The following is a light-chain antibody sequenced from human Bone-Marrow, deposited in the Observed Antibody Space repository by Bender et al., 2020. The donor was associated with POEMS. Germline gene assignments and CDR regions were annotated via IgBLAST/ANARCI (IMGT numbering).Light chain of an antibody. Sequence: QSVLTQPPSASETPGQRVTISCSGSGSDIGSNTVNWYQQLPGTAPKLLIYSNNQRPSGVPARFSGSKSGNTASLTVSGLQAEDEADYYCSSYAVSNNPWVFGGGTKLTVL. J-gene: IGLJ3*02. CDR3: SSYAVSNNPWV. CDR1: GSDIGSNT. CDR2: SNN. V-gene: IGLV1-44*01.